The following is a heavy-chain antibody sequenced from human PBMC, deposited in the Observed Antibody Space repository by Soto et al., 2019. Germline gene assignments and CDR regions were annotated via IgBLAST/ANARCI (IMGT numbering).Heavy chain of an antibody. V-gene: IGHV4-31*02. D-gene: IGHD4-4*01. J-gene: IGHJ4*02. CDR3: RRAGGPPVTQGNAS. CDR1: GGSVTSGGYY. CDR2: IYSSGDT. Sequence: SETLSLTCTVSGGSVTSGGYYWSWIRHCPGKGLEWIGYIYSSGDTNYDPSLNSRVAMSVDTSKNQFSLQLTSVTVADTAIYYCRRAGGPPVTQGNASGGREILVTFSS.